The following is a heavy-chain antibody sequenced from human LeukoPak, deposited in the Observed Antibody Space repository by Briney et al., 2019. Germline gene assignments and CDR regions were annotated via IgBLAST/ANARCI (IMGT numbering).Heavy chain of an antibody. J-gene: IGHJ5*02. CDR2: ITHSGST. V-gene: IGHV4-34*09. Sequence: SETLSLTCAVYGGSFSGYYWSWIRQPPGKGLEWIGEITHSGSTNYNPSLKSRVTISVDTSKNQFSLKLSSVTAADTAVYYCARDRRHWFGETQTLFDPWGQETLVTVSS. CDR3: ARDRRHWFGETQTLFDP. D-gene: IGHD3-10*01. CDR1: GGSFSGYY.